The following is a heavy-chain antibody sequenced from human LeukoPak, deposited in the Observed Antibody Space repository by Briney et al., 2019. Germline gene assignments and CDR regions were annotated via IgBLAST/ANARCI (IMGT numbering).Heavy chain of an antibody. CDR3: ARDYGIAAAGLGQYYYYGMDV. CDR1: GYTFTSYG. Sequence: ASVKVSCKASGYTFTSYGISWVRQAPGQGREWMGWISAYNGNTNCAQKLQGRVTMTTDTSTSTAYMELRSLRSDDTAVYYCARDYGIAAAGLGQYYYYGMDVWGQGTTVTVSS. J-gene: IGHJ6*02. V-gene: IGHV1-18*01. CDR2: ISAYNGNT. D-gene: IGHD6-13*01.